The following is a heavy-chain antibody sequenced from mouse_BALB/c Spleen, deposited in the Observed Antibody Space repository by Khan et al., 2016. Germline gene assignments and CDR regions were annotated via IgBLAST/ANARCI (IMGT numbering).Heavy chain of an antibody. Sequence: EVELVESGGGLVQPGGSRKLPCAASGFTFSRFGMHWVRQTPEKGLEWVAYISSGSSTIYYADTLKGRFTISRDKPKNARFLQMTSLRSEDTAMYYCARGNYWGQGTTLTVSS. CDR2: ISSGSSTI. CDR3: ARGNY. CDR1: GFTFSRFG. V-gene: IGHV5-17*02. J-gene: IGHJ2*01.